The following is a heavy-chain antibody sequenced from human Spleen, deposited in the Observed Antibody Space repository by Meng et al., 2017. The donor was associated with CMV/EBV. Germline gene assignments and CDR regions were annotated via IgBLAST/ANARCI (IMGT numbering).Heavy chain of an antibody. Sequence: SETLSLTCTVSGGSISSSSYYWGWIRQPPGKGLEWIGEINHSGSTNYNPSLKSRVTISVDTSKNQFSLKLSSVTAADTAVYYCARGYDSSAYDHLYYYYAMDVWGQGTTVTVSS. J-gene: IGHJ6*02. V-gene: IGHV4-39*07. D-gene: IGHD3-22*01. CDR2: INHSGST. CDR1: GGSISSSSYY. CDR3: ARGYDSSAYDHLYYYYAMDV.